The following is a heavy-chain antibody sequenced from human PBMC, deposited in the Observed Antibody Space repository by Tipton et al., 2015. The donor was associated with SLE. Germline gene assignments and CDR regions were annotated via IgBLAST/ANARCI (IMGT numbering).Heavy chain of an antibody. Sequence: TLSLTCAVYGGSFSGYYWTWIRQPPGKGLEWIGETNHRGSTNYNPSLKSRVTISVDTSKNQFSLKLSSVTAADTAVYYCARADIAVAGALGYWGQGTLVTVSS. J-gene: IGHJ4*02. CDR3: ARADIAVAGALGY. D-gene: IGHD6-19*01. CDR2: TNHRGST. CDR1: GGSFSGYY. V-gene: IGHV4-34*01.